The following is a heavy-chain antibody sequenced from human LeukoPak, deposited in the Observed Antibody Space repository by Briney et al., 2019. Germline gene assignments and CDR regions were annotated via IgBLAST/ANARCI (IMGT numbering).Heavy chain of an antibody. CDR2: ILSSGGGT. J-gene: IGHJ6*02. D-gene: IGHD3-10*01. CDR3: ATTPGAYYYYHMDV. V-gene: IGHV3-23*01. Sequence: PGGSLRLSCAASGFTFSTYVMTWVRQAPGKGLEWVSAILSSGGGTYYTDSVKGRFTISRDNSKNTLYLQMNSLRAEDTAVYYCATTPGAYYYYHMDVWGQGTTVTVSS. CDR1: GFTFSTYV.